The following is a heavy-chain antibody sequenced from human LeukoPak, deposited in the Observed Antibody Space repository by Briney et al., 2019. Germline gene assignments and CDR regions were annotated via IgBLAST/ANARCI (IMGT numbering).Heavy chain of an antibody. Sequence: GASVKVSCKASGYTLTSYDIIWVRQASGQGLEWVGWMNPDSGDTVYAQKFQGRVTMTWNTSISTAYMELSSLRSEDTAMYYCARGNYGSGSGGVDYWGQGILVTVSS. V-gene: IGHV1-8*01. CDR1: GYTLTSYD. D-gene: IGHD3-10*01. J-gene: IGHJ4*02. CDR3: ARGNYGSGSGGVDY. CDR2: MNPDSGDT.